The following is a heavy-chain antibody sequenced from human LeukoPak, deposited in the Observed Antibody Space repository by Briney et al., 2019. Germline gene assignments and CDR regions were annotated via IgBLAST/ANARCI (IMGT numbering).Heavy chain of an antibody. J-gene: IGHJ4*02. Sequence: ASVKVSCKASGGTFSSYAISWVRQAPGQGLEWMGGIIPIFGTANHAQKFQGRVTITADESTSTAYMELSSLRSEDTAVYYCARELMYSSSWRFDYWGQGTLVTVSS. CDR1: GGTFSSYA. V-gene: IGHV1-69*13. CDR2: IIPIFGTA. CDR3: ARELMYSSSWRFDY. D-gene: IGHD6-13*01.